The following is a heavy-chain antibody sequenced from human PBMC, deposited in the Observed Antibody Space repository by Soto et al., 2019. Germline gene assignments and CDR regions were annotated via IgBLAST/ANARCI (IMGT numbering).Heavy chain of an antibody. D-gene: IGHD2-15*01. CDR1: GGSSFSSY. Sequence: PSETLSLSCTVSGGSSFSSYWTWIRQPPGKGLEWIGNVYYSGSTNYNPSLKSRITISVDTSKNQFSLNLSSVTAADTAVYYCAGVPAASSWFDPWGQGTLVTVSS. V-gene: IGHV4-59*01. CDR2: VYYSGST. CDR3: AGVPAASSWFDP. J-gene: IGHJ5*02.